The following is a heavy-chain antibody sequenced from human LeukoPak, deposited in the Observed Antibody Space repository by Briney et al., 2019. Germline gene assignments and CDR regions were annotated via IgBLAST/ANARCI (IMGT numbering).Heavy chain of an antibody. CDR1: GYTFTSYG. D-gene: IGHD1-26*01. V-gene: IGHV1-18*01. J-gene: IGHJ5*02. CDR3: ARVVGATEINWFDP. CDR2: ISAYNGNT. Sequence: GASVKVSCKASGYTFTSYGISWVRQAPGQGLEWMGWISAYNGNTNYAQKLQGRVTMTTDTSTSTAYMELRSLRSDDTAVYYCARVVGATEINWFDPWGQGTLVTVSS.